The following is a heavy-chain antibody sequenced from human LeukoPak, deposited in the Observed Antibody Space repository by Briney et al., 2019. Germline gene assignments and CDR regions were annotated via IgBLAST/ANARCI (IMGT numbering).Heavy chain of an antibody. CDR2: ISWNGGSR. D-gene: IGHD2-21*02. J-gene: IGHJ5*02. CDR3: ARDVGVTAIRGWFDP. CDR1: GFTFDEYG. Sequence: PGGSLRLSCAASGFTFDEYGMSWVRQAPGKGLEWVSGISWNGGSRGYADSVKGRFTISRDNAKNSLYLQMNSLRAEDTAVYYCARDVGVTAIRGWFDPWGQGTLVTVSS. V-gene: IGHV3-20*04.